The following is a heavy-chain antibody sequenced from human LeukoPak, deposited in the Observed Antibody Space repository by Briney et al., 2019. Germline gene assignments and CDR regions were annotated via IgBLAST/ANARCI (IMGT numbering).Heavy chain of an antibody. J-gene: IGHJ6*03. D-gene: IGHD2-2*01. V-gene: IGHV4-4*07. CDR3: ARDVLSRYCSSTSCSSHYYYYYMDV. CDR1: GGSISSYY. Sequence: SETLSPTCTVSGGSISSYYWSWIRQPAGKGLEWIGRIYTSGSTNYNPSLKSRVTMSVDTSKNQFSLKLSSVTAADTAVYYCARDVLSRYCSSTSCSSHYYYYYMDVWGKGTTVTVSS. CDR2: IYTSGST.